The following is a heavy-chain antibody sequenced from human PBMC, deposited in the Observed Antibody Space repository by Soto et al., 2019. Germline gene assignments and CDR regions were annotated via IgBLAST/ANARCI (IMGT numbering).Heavy chain of an antibody. CDR1: GFTFSSYW. D-gene: IGHD2-21*01. CDR2: INSDGSST. CDR3: VRALVLYGQLSASLFYFDY. J-gene: IGHJ4*02. Sequence: GGSLRLSCAASGFTFSSYWMHWVRQAPGKGLVWVSRINSDGSSTSYADSVKGRFTISRDNAKNTLYLQMNSLRAEDTAVYYSVRALVLYGQLSASLFYFDYWGQGTLVTV. V-gene: IGHV3-74*01.